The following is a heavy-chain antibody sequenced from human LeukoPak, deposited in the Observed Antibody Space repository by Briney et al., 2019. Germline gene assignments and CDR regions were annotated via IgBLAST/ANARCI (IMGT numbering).Heavy chain of an antibody. CDR1: GYSFTSYW. D-gene: IGHD2-15*01. CDR2: IYPGDSDT. J-gene: IGHJ4*02. V-gene: IGHV5-51*01. CDR3: ARPYRGYCSGGSCHFDY. Sequence: GESLKISCKGSGYSFTSYWIGWVRQMPGKGLEWMGIIYPGDSDTRYSPSFQGQVTISADKSISTAYLQWSSLKASDTAMYYCARPYRGYCSGGSCHFDYWGQGTLVTVSS.